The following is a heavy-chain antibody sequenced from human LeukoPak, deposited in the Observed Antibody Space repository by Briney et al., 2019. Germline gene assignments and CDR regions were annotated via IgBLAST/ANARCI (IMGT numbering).Heavy chain of an antibody. Sequence: GASLQISCKGSGYIFTSYWIGGGRPVPGKGLEWMGIIYTGDSDTRYSPSYQGQVTISADKSLSTAYLQWSSLKASDTAMYYCARHYYDYVWGSYGIDYWGQGTLVTVSS. CDR2: IYTGDSDT. CDR1: GYIFTSYW. J-gene: IGHJ4*02. D-gene: IGHD3-16*01. CDR3: ARHYYDYVWGSYGIDY. V-gene: IGHV5-51*01.